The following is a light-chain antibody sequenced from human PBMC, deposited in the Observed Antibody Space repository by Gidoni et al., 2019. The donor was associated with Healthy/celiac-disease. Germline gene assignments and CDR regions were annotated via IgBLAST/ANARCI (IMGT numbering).Light chain of an antibody. Sequence: DIVLTQSPATLSLSPGERATLSCRASQSVSSYLAWYQQKPGQAPRLLIYDASNRATSIPARFSGSGSGTDFTLTISSLEPEDFAVYYCQQRSNWLTFGGGTKVEIK. CDR2: DAS. J-gene: IGKJ4*01. CDR1: QSVSSY. V-gene: IGKV3-11*01. CDR3: QQRSNWLT.